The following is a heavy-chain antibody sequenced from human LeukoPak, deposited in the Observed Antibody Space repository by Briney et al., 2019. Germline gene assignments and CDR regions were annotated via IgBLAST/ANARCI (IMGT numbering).Heavy chain of an antibody. CDR1: VYTFTSYD. Sequence: GASVKVSCKASVYTFTSYDINWVRQATGQGLEWMGWMNLKSGNTGYTQKFQGRVTMTRDTSISTAYMELSSLRYEETAMYYCARDNGDTDYWGQGTLVTVSS. V-gene: IGHV1-8*01. CDR2: MNLKSGNT. CDR3: ARDNGDTDY. J-gene: IGHJ4*02. D-gene: IGHD4-17*01.